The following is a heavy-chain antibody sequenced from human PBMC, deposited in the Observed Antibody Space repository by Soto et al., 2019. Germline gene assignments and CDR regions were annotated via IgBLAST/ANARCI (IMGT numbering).Heavy chain of an antibody. Sequence: SEKTSCKASGFTFTSSAVQWVRQARGQRLEWIGWIVVGSGNTNYAQKFQERVTITRDMSTSTAYMDRSSVRSEDTAVYYCAAVKRRSGWLWGYHNHYYYGEDVSSDGTTETDS. D-gene: IGHD6-19*01. CDR2: IVVGSGNT. CDR1: GFTFTSSA. CDR3: AAVKRRSGWLWGYHNHYYYGEDV. V-gene: IGHV1-58*01. J-gene: IGHJ6*02.